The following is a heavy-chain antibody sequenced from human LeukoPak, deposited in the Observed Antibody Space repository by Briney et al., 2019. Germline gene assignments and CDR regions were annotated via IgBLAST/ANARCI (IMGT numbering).Heavy chain of an antibody. Sequence: SETLSLTCTVSGGSISSGSYYWSWIRQPAGKGLEWIGRIYTSGSTNYNPSLKSRVTMSVDTSKNQFSLKLSSVTAADTAVYYCARDSSSWYGGIFDYWGQGTLVTVSS. CDR1: GGSISSGSYY. V-gene: IGHV4-61*02. J-gene: IGHJ4*02. CDR2: IYTSGST. CDR3: ARDSSSWYGGIFDY. D-gene: IGHD6-13*01.